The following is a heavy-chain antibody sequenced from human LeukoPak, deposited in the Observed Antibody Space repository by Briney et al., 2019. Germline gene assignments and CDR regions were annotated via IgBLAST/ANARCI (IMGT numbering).Heavy chain of an antibody. J-gene: IGHJ6*02. CDR3: ARDSGETAGQELLDDVLSYYYYYGMDV. CDR1: GFTFSSYG. D-gene: IGHD3-10*01. V-gene: IGHV3-33*01. CDR2: IWYDGSNK. Sequence: PGGSLRLSCAASGFTFSSYGMHWVRQAPGKGLERVAVIWYDGSNKYYADSVKGRFTISRDNSKNTLYLQMNSLRAEDTAVYYCARDSGETAGQELLDDVLSYYYYYGMDVWGQGTTVTVSS.